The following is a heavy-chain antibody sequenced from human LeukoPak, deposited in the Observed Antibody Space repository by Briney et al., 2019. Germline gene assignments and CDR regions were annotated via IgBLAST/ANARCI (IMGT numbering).Heavy chain of an antibody. CDR1: GFTFSNAW. CDR3: PPLRGGSTSYTYYVDN. D-gene: IGHD6-13*01. V-gene: IGHV3-15*01. J-gene: IGHJ4*02. CDR2: IKSKTDGGTT. Sequence: GGSLRLSCAASGFTFSNAWMSWVRQAPGKGLEWVGRIKSKTDGGTTDYAAPVKGRFTISRDDSKNTLYLQMNSLKTEDTALHYSPPLRGGSTSYTYYVDNWGQATLLTASS.